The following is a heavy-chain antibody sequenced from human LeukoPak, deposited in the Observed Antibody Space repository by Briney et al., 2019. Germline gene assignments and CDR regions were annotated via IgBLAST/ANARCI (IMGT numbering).Heavy chain of an antibody. V-gene: IGHV4-4*07. Sequence: SETLSLTCSVSGVSISAYYWSWIRQPAGKGLEWIGRIYTSGSTNYNPSLKSRVTMSVDTSKNQFSLKLSSVTAADTAVYYCARVARYYYDSSGYYYYFDYWGQGTLVTVSS. J-gene: IGHJ4*02. D-gene: IGHD3-22*01. CDR3: ARVARYYYDSSGYYYYFDY. CDR2: IYTSGST. CDR1: GVSISAYY.